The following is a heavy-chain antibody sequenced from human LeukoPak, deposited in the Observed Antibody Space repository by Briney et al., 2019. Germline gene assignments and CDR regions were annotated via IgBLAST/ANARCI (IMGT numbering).Heavy chain of an antibody. J-gene: IGHJ6*02. D-gene: IGHD6-19*01. CDR2: ISYDGSNK. CDR3: AREYSSGWPLPYYYYGMDV. Sequence: GGSLRLSCAASGFTFSSYGVHWVRQAPGKGLEWVAVISYDGSNKYYADSVKGRFTISRDNSKNTLYLQMNSLRAEDTAVYYCAREYSSGWPLPYYYYGMDVWGQGTTVTVSS. CDR1: GFTFSSYG. V-gene: IGHV3-30*03.